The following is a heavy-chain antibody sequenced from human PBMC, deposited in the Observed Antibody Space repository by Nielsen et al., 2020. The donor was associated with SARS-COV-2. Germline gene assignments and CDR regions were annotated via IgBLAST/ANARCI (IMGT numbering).Heavy chain of an antibody. CDR2: INSDGSST. V-gene: IGHV3-74*01. D-gene: IGHD3-22*01. J-gene: IGHJ4*02. CDR1: GFTFSSYW. Sequence: GESLKISCAASGFTFSSYWMHWVRQAPGKGLVWVSRINSDGSSTSYADSVKGRFTISRDNAKNTLYLQMNSLRAEDTAVYYCARAPYYDSSGDFDYWGQGTLVTVSS. CDR3: ARAPYYDSSGDFDY.